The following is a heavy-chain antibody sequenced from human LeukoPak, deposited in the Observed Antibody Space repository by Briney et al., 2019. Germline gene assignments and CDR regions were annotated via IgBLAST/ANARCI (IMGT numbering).Heavy chain of an antibody. CDR1: GFTFSSYG. V-gene: IGHV3-33*01. CDR2: IWYDGSNK. Sequence: GGSLRLSCAASGFTFSSYGMHWVRQAPGKGLEWVAVIWYDGSNKYYADSVKGRFTISRDNSKNTLYLQMNSPRAEDTAVYYCAIGAAAGKYYFDYWGQGTLVTVSS. CDR3: AIGAAAGKYYFDY. J-gene: IGHJ4*02. D-gene: IGHD6-13*01.